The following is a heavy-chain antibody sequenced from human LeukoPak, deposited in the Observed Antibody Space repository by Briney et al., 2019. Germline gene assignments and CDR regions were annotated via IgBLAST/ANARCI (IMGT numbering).Heavy chain of an antibody. D-gene: IGHD1-7*01. J-gene: IGHJ4*02. CDR1: GFTFSSYS. CDR3: AREELYYFDY. V-gene: IGHV3-48*02. Sequence: GGSLRLSCAASGFTFSSYSMNWVRQAPGKGLEWVSYISSSYSTMYYADSVRGRFTISRDNAKNSLYLQMNSLRDEDTAVYYCAREELYYFDYWGQGTLVTVSS. CDR2: ISSSYSTM.